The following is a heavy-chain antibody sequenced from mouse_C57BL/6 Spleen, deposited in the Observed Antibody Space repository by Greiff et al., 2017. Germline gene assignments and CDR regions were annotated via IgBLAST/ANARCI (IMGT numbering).Heavy chain of an antibody. J-gene: IGHJ2*01. CDR2: IYPGDGDT. CDR1: GYAFSSYW. D-gene: IGHD1-1*01. V-gene: IGHV1-80*01. Sequence: QVQLQQSGAELVKPGASVKISCKASGYAFSSYWMNWVKQRPGKGLEWIGQIYPGDGDTNYNGKFKGKATLTADKSSSTAYMQLSSLTSEDSAVYFCARSGMYYYGSSYFDYWGQGTTLTVSS. CDR3: ARSGMYYYGSSYFDY.